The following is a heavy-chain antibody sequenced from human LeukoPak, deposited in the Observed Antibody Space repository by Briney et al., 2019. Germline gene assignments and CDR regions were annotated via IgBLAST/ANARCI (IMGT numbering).Heavy chain of an antibody. CDR2: IYYSGNP. D-gene: IGHD4-17*01. Sequence: SETLSLTCTVSGASHARDGYYWSWIRQPPGKVLEWLGYIYYSGNPYYHPSLKSRVTISIDTSKNQFSLRLNSVTAADTAVYYCARDSHGDYDIYFDSWGQGTLVTVSS. CDR1: GASHARDGYY. CDR3: ARDSHGDYDIYFDS. V-gene: IGHV4-30-4*08. J-gene: IGHJ4*02.